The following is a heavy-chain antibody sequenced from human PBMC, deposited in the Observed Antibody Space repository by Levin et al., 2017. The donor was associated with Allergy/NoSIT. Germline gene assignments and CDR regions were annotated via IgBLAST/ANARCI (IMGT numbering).Heavy chain of an antibody. CDR3: ASGSWYHNY. CDR1: GFTFSSYW. J-gene: IGHJ4*02. V-gene: IGHV3-7*01. D-gene: IGHD2-15*01. CDR2: IKEDGSEK. Sequence: GGSLRLSCAASGFTFSSYWMSWVRQAPGKGLEWVANIKEDGSEKYYVDSVKGRFTISRDNAENSLYLQMNSLRAEDTAVYYCASGSWYHNYWGQGTLVTVSS.